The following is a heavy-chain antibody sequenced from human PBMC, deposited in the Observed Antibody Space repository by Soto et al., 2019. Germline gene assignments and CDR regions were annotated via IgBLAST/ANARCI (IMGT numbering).Heavy chain of an antibody. CDR1: GGSIRSGGYY. J-gene: IGHJ6*02. CDR2: IYYSGST. Sequence: LSLTCTVSGGSIRSGGYYWSWGRQSPRRGLEWIGNIYYSGSTYYNPSLKSRLTISVDTSKNQFSLNLSSVTAADTAVYYCARDRLMATAGTARHYFGLDVWGQGTTVTVSS. D-gene: IGHD5-18*01. V-gene: IGHV4-31*03. CDR3: ARDRLMATAGTARHYFGLDV.